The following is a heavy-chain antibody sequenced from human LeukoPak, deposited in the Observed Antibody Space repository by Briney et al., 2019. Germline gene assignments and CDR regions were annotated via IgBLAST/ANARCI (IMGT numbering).Heavy chain of an antibody. CDR2: ISYDGSNK. V-gene: IGHV3-30*18. Sequence: SGGSLRLSCAASGFTFSTYGMHWVRQAPGKGLEWVAVISYDGSNKYYADSVKGRFTISRDNSKNTLYLQMNSLRAEDTAIYYCAKKYSTGLDPWGQGTLVTVSS. D-gene: IGHD1-26*01. J-gene: IGHJ5*02. CDR3: AKKYSTGLDP. CDR1: GFTFSTYG.